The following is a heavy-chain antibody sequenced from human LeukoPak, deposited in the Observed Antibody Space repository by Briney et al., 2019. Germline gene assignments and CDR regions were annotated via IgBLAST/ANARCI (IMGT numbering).Heavy chain of an antibody. Sequence: GGSLRLSCGASGFVFDSHDMHWVRQAPGKGLQWVAYIRTDGYHTYYADSVKGRFTITRDNSKNTLYLQMNSLRLEDMGVYYCAKPSGSGVDYWGRGTRVTVSS. J-gene: IGHJ4*02. CDR3: AKPSGSGVDY. CDR1: GFVFDSHD. CDR2: IRTDGYHT. D-gene: IGHD1-26*01. V-gene: IGHV3-30*02.